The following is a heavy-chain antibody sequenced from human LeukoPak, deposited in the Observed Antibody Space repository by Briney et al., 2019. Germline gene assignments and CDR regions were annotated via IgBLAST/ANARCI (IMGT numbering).Heavy chain of an antibody. CDR2: ISSSSSTI. J-gene: IGHJ4*02. D-gene: IGHD5-24*01. Sequence: GGSLRLSCAASGFTFSNFGIHWVRQAPGKGLEWVSYISSSSSTIYYADSVKGRFTISRDNAKNSLYLQMNSLRAEDTAVYYCARDRGYNTFDYWGQGTLVTVSS. CDR3: ARDRGYNTFDY. CDR1: GFTFSNFG. V-gene: IGHV3-48*01.